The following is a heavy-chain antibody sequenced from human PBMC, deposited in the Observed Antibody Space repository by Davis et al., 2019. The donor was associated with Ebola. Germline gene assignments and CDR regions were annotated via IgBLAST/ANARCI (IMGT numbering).Heavy chain of an antibody. D-gene: IGHD3-16*02. V-gene: IGHV3-48*02. J-gene: IGHJ4*02. Sequence: GESLKISCAASGFSFSNYAMSWARQAPGKGLEWVSYISSSSSTIYYADSVKGRFTISRDNAKNSLYLQMNSLRDEDTAVYYCAREVSAFGGVIVQYYFDYWGQGTLVTVSS. CDR2: ISSSSSTI. CDR3: AREVSAFGGVIVQYYFDY. CDR1: GFSFSNYA.